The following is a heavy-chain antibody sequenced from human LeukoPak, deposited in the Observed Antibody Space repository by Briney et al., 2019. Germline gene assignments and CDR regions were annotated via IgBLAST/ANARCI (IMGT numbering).Heavy chain of an antibody. D-gene: IGHD4-23*01. CDR1: GFTFSSYW. J-gene: IGHJ4*02. Sequence: GGSLRLSCAASGFTFSSYWMSWVRQAPGKGLEWVANIRQDGSKIYYVDSVKGRFTISRDNSKNTLYLQMNSLRAEDTAVYYCAKDVSYGGNCEAFDYWGQGTLVTVSS. V-gene: IGHV3-7*03. CDR2: IRQDGSKI. CDR3: AKDVSYGGNCEAFDY.